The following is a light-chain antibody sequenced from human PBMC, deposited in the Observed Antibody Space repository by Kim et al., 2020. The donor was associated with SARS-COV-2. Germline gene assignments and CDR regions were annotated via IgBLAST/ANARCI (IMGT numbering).Light chain of an antibody. Sequence: AIRITQSPSSLSASTGDRVTITCRASQDISNYLAWYQQKPGKAPKLLIYTASTLQSGVPSRFSGNGSGTDFTLTITCLQSEDFATYYCQQYHTYPFTFGPGTKVDIK. CDR3: QQYHTYPFT. CDR2: TAS. J-gene: IGKJ3*01. CDR1: QDISNY. V-gene: IGKV1-8*01.